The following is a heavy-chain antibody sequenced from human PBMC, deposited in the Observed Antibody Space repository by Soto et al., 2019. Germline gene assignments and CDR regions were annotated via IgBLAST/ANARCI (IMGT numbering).Heavy chain of an antibody. Sequence: SVKVSCKASGGTFSSYAISWVRQAPGQGLEWMGGIIPIFGTANYAQKFQGRVTITADESTSTAYMELSSLRSEDTAVYYCASRTADYYGSGSGYYYYGMDVWGQGTTVTVS. CDR2: IIPIFGTA. V-gene: IGHV1-69*13. CDR3: ASRTADYYGSGSGYYYYGMDV. D-gene: IGHD3-10*01. J-gene: IGHJ6*02. CDR1: GGTFSSYA.